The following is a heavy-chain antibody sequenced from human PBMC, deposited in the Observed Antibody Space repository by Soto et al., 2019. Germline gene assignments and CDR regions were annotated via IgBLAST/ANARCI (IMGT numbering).Heavy chain of an antibody. Sequence: SETLSLTCTVSGGSISSSSYYWGWIRQPPGKGLEWIGSIYYSGSTYYNPSLKSRVTISVDTSKNQFSLKLSSVTAADTAVYYCARHFYLQLDYFDYWGQGTLVTVSS. J-gene: IGHJ4*02. V-gene: IGHV4-39*01. D-gene: IGHD1-1*01. CDR3: ARHFYLQLDYFDY. CDR1: GGSISSSSYY. CDR2: IYYSGST.